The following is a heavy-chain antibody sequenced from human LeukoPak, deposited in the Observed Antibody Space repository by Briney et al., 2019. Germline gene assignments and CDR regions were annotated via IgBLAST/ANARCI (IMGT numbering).Heavy chain of an antibody. CDR1: GFTFSNYA. Sequence: GGSLRLSCAASGFTFSNYAMSWVRQAPGKGLEWVSVISGSGGSTYYADSVKGRFTISRDNSKNTLYLQMNGLRAEDTAVYYCAKVESGAQGYFDYWGQGILVTVSS. J-gene: IGHJ4*01. CDR2: ISGSGGST. CDR3: AKVESGAQGYFDY. D-gene: IGHD1-1*01. V-gene: IGHV3-23*01.